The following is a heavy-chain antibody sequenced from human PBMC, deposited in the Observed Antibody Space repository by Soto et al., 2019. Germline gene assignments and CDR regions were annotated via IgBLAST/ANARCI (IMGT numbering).Heavy chain of an antibody. Sequence: QVQLQESGPGLVQPSGTLSLTCTVSGDSISGDDWWSWVRQPPGKGLEWIGEIHHSGATNYNPSLKXXVXIXXDKSKNQFSLKLTSVTAADTAMFYCATQGFYRMGVWGRGTTVTVSS. V-gene: IGHV4-4*02. CDR2: IHHSGAT. J-gene: IGHJ6*02. CDR1: GDSISGDDW. CDR3: ATQGFYRMGV.